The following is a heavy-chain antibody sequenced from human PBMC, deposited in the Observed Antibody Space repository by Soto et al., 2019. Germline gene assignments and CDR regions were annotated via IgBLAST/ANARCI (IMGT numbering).Heavy chain of an antibody. CDR3: ARGTYRSKTDFDY. CDR2: ISSSSGTI. CDR1: GFTFTRYS. D-gene: IGHD6-13*01. Sequence: EVQLVESGGGLVKPGGSLRLSCAASGFTFTRYSMNWVRQAPGKGLEWVSSISSSSGTISYANSVKGRFTISRDNAQNSPYLQMTSLRAEDTAVYYCARGTYRSKTDFDYWGQGTLVTVSS. V-gene: IGHV3-21*04. J-gene: IGHJ4*02.